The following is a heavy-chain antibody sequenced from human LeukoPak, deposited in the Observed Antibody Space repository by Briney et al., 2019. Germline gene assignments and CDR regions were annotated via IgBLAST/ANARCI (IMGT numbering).Heavy chain of an antibody. J-gene: IGHJ4*02. CDR1: GYTFTSFG. Sequence: SVKVSCKASGYTFTSFGISWVRQAPGQGLEWMGGIIPIFGTANYAQKFQGRVTITADESTSTAYMELSSLRSEDTAVYYCASVSGDYYDSSGYYSAIDYWGQGTLVTVSS. CDR2: IIPIFGTA. D-gene: IGHD3-22*01. V-gene: IGHV1-69*13. CDR3: ASVSGDYYDSSGYYSAIDY.